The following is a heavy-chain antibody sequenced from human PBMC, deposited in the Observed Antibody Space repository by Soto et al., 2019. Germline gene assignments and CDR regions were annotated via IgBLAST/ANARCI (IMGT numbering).Heavy chain of an antibody. D-gene: IGHD2-15*01. J-gene: IGHJ4*02. V-gene: IGHV3-30*18. CDR1: GFTFSSYG. Sequence: GGSLRLSCAASGFTFSSYGMHWVRQAPGKGLEWVAVISYDGSNKYYADSVKGRFTISRDNSKNTLYLQMNSLRAEDTAVYYCAKDSTGPGYCSGGSCYDGGELDYWGQGTLVTVSS. CDR3: AKDSTGPGYCSGGSCYDGGELDY. CDR2: ISYDGSNK.